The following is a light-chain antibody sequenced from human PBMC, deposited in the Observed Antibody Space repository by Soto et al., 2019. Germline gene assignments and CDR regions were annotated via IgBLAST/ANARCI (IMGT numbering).Light chain of an antibody. Sequence: DIQMTQSPSSLSASVGDGVTITCRASQSISSYLNWYQQKPGKAPKLLIYAASSLQTGVPSRFSGSGSGTDFTLTISSLQPEDFAIYYCQQSYTTPYTFGQGTKLEIK. CDR1: QSISSY. V-gene: IGKV1-39*01. CDR2: AAS. J-gene: IGKJ2*01. CDR3: QQSYTTPYT.